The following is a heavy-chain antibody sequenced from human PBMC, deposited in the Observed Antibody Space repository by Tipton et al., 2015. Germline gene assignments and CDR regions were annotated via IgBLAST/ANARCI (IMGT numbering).Heavy chain of an antibody. CDR1: GFTLSSYG. J-gene: IGHJ6*02. Sequence: SLRLSCAASGFTLSSYGMHWVRQAPGKGLEWVATFWYDGSNKYYAESVKGRFTISRDNSKDTLYLQMNSLRAEDTAVYYCARGGATRPYNYGMDVWGQGTTVTVSS. V-gene: IGHV3-33*01. CDR3: ARGGATRPYNYGMDV. D-gene: IGHD6-6*01. CDR2: FWYDGSNK.